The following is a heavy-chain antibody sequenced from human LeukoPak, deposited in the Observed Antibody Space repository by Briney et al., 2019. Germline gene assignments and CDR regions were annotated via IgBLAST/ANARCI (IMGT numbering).Heavy chain of an antibody. CDR2: IYSGGST. Sequence: GGSLRLSCAASGFTVSSNYMSWVRQAPGKGLEWVSVIYSGGSTYYADSVKGRFTISRDNSKNTLYLQMNSLRAEDTAVYYCARERNYYDSSGYLRGRAFDIWGQGTMVTVSS. CDR3: ARERNYYDSSGYLRGRAFDI. D-gene: IGHD3-22*01. V-gene: IGHV3-53*01. CDR1: GFTVSSNY. J-gene: IGHJ3*02.